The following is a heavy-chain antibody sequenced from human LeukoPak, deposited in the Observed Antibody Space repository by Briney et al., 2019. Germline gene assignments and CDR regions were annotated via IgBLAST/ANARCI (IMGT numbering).Heavy chain of an antibody. CDR1: GYTFTSYD. Sequence: ASVKVSCKASGYTFTSYDINWVRQATGQGLEWMGWMNPNSGNTGYAQKFQGRVTMTRNTSISTAYMELSSLRSEDTAVYYCARDHRYSGSYYFDYWGQGTLVTVSS. D-gene: IGHD1-26*01. J-gene: IGHJ4*02. V-gene: IGHV1-8*01. CDR2: MNPNSGNT. CDR3: ARDHRYSGSYYFDY.